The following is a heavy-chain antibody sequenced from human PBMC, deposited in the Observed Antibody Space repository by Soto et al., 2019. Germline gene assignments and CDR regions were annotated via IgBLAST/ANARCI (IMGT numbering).Heavy chain of an antibody. Sequence: QVQLVQSGAEVKKPGASVKVSCKASGYTFTNYAMHWVRQAPGQRLEWMGWINAGNGNTKYSQKFQGRVTITRDTSASTAYMELCSRRYEDTAVYYCARGPLLWGDVWGQGPTVTVSS. V-gene: IGHV1-3*01. CDR3: ARGPLLWGDV. J-gene: IGHJ6*02. D-gene: IGHD3-10*01. CDR2: INAGNGNT. CDR1: GYTFTNYA.